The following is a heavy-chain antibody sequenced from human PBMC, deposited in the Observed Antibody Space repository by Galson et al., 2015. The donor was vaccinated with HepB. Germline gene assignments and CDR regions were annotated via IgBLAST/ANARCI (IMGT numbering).Heavy chain of an antibody. Sequence: SLRLSCAASGFTFSSYGMNWVRQAPGKGLEWVSYINRDSSIINYADSVKGRFTISRDNAKNSLYLQMNSLRDDDTAVYYCARCCSSTSCYVWGQGTTVTVSS. D-gene: IGHD2-2*01. CDR3: ARCCSSTSCYV. CDR1: GFTFSSYG. V-gene: IGHV3-48*02. CDR2: INRDSSII. J-gene: IGHJ6*02.